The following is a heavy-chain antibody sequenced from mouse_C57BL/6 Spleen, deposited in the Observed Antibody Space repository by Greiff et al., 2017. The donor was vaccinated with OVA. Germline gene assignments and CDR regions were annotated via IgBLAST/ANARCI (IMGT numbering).Heavy chain of an antibody. CDR3: ARDGWVLPLDWYFDV. D-gene: IGHD2-3*01. J-gene: IGHJ1*03. V-gene: IGHV3-6*01. CDR2: ISYDGSN. Sequence: EVQLQQSGPGLVKPSQSLSLTCSVTGYSITSGYYWNWIRQFPGNKLEWVGYISYDGSNNYNPSLKNRISITRDTSKNQFFLKLNSVTTEDTATYYCARDGWVLPLDWYFDVWGTGTTVTVSS. CDR1: GYSITSGYY.